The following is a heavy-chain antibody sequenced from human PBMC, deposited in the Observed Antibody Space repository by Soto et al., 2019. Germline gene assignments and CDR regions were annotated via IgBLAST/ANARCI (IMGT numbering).Heavy chain of an antibody. V-gene: IGHV4-4*02. D-gene: IGHD2-15*01. CDR3: APLPPRIVVVMTDLPT. Sequence: QLRESGPGLVKPSGTLSLTCFVSGASISSTYWWSWVRQTPGKRLEWIGQIYHTGTTSYSPALKNRVTISLDQSNHQFSPRLTSMTAADTTVYYCAPLPPRIVVVMTDLPTWGQGTLVTVSS. J-gene: IGHJ5*02. CDR2: IYHTGTT. CDR1: GASISSTYW.